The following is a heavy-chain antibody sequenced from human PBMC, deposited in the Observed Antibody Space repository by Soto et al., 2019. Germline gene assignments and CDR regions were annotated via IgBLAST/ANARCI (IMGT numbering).Heavy chain of an antibody. D-gene: IGHD6-13*01. CDR1: GFTFSSYA. V-gene: IGHV3-64*01. Sequence: EVQLVESEGSLVQPGGSLRLSCAASGFTFSSYAMHWVRQAPGKGLEYVSAISSNGGSTHYANSVKGRFTISRDNSKNKLYLQMGSLRAEDMAVYYCARLNPIAAAFDYWGQGTLVTVSS. J-gene: IGHJ4*02. CDR2: ISSNGGST. CDR3: ARLNPIAAAFDY.